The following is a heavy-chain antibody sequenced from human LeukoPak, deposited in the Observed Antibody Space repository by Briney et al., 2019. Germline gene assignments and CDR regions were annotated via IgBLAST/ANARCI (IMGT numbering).Heavy chain of an antibody. D-gene: IGHD6-13*01. J-gene: IGHJ4*02. CDR2: INPNSGAT. CDR3: ARSPYSTPPFDY. V-gene: IGHV1-2*02. Sequence: ASVTVSSTASGYTFTAYSMHWVRQAPGQGLEWMGWINPNSGATKYAQRFQGRVSLTRDTATNTASMELSRLTSDDTAIYYCARSPYSTPPFDYRGQGTLVTVSS. CDR1: GYTFTAYS.